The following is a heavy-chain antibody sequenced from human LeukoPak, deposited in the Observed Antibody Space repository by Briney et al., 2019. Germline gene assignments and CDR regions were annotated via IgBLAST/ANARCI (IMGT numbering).Heavy chain of an antibody. D-gene: IGHD2-2*01. CDR3: ARGSSTDPYYFDY. J-gene: IGHJ4*02. Sequence: ASVKVSCKASGGTFSSYAISWVRQAPGQGLEWMGGIIPIFGTANYAQKFQGRVTITTDESTSTAHMELSSLRSEDTAVYYCARGSSTDPYYFDYWGQGTLVTVSS. CDR2: IIPIFGTA. V-gene: IGHV1-69*05. CDR1: GGTFSSYA.